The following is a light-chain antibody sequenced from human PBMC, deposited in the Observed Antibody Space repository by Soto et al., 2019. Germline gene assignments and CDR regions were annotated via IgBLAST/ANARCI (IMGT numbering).Light chain of an antibody. CDR3: QSYDSSLSRV. CDR2: GNS. CDR1: SSNIGAVYD. J-gene: IGLJ3*02. V-gene: IGLV1-40*01. Sequence: QSVLTQPPSVSGAPGQSVTISCTGSSSNIGAVYDVHWYQQLPGTAPKLLIYGNSNRPSGVPDRFSGSKSGTSASLAITGLQAEDEADYYCQSYDSSLSRVFGGGTKLTVL.